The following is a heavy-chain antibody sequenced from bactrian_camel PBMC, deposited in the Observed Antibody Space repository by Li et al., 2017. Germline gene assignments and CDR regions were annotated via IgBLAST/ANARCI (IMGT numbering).Heavy chain of an antibody. J-gene: IGHJ4*01. V-gene: IGHV3-2*01. CDR2: IYSVGSNT. Sequence: HVQLVESGGDLVQPGGSLRLSCAASGFTFSSYYISWVRQAPGKGLEWVSSIYSVGSNTAYADSVKGRFTISRDNAKNSVDLQMNNLKPDDTAVYYCAATGQMLSVAGCHTQGTQVTVS. CDR1: GFTFSSYY. D-gene: IGHD1*01.